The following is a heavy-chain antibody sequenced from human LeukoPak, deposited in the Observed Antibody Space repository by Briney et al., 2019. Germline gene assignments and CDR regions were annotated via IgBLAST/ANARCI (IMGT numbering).Heavy chain of an antibody. CDR3: ARGDFSDFGDYVDAFHI. CDR1: GFTFNNYW. J-gene: IGHJ3*02. Sequence: PGGSLRLSCAASGFTFNNYWMSWVRQVPGKGLQWVANIKQDGSAKFYVDSVKGRFTISRDNTKNSLYLRMNSLRVEDTAVYYCARGDFSDFGDYVDAFHIWVQGTMVTVSS. V-gene: IGHV3-7*01. D-gene: IGHD4-17*01. CDR2: IKQDGSAK.